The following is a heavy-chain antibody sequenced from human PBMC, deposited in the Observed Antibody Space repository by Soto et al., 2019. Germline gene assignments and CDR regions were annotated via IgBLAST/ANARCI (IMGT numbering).Heavy chain of an antibody. D-gene: IGHD6-6*01. J-gene: IGHJ4*02. Sequence: NPSETLSLTCAVYGGSFSGYYWSWIRQPPGKGLEWIGEINHSGSTNYNPSLKSRVTISVDTSKNQFSLKLSSVTAADTAVYYCARGRNRRPIDYWGQGTLVTVSS. CDR3: ARGRNRRPIDY. CDR1: GGSFSGYY. V-gene: IGHV4-34*01. CDR2: INHSGST.